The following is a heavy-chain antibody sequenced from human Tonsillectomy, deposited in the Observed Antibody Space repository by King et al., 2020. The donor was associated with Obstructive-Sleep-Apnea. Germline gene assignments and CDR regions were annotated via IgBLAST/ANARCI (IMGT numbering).Heavy chain of an antibody. CDR3: ARNTEHYYYYGMDV. D-gene: IGHD1-26*01. Sequence: QLQESGPGLVKPSETLSLTCTVSGDSISSYYWSWFRQPPGKGLEWVVYFYYSGSTNDNPARKSRVTISVDTSKNQFSRTLSSVTAADTAVYYCARNTEHYYYYGMDVWGQGTTVTVSS. V-gene: IGHV4-59*08. J-gene: IGHJ6*02. CDR1: GDSISSYY. CDR2: FYYSGST.